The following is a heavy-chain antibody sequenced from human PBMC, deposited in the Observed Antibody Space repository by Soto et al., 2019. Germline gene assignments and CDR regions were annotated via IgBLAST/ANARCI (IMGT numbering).Heavy chain of an antibody. CDR3: TTDLDIAALSRS. CDR1: GFTFSNAW. D-gene: IGHD5-12*01. CDR2: IKSKTDGGTT. V-gene: IGHV3-15*01. J-gene: IGHJ4*02. Sequence: EVQLVESGGGLVKPGGSLRLSCAASGFTFSNAWMSWVRQAPGKGLEWVGRIKSKTDGGTTDYAAPVKGRFTISRDDSKNTLYLQMNSLKTEDTAMYYCTTDLDIAALSRSWGQGTLVTVSS.